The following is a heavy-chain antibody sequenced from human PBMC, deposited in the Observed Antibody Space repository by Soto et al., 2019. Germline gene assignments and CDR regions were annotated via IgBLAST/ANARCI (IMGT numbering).Heavy chain of an antibody. CDR3: AKGAYCSGGSCYFDP. D-gene: IGHD2-15*01. V-gene: IGHV3-9*01. CDR1: GFTFDDYA. Sequence: GGSLRLSCAASGFTFDDYAMHWVRQAPGKGLEWVSGISWNSGSIGYADSVKGRFTISRDNAKNSLYLQMNSLRAEDTALYYCAKGAYCSGGSCYFDPWGQGTLVTVSS. J-gene: IGHJ5*02. CDR2: ISWNSGSI.